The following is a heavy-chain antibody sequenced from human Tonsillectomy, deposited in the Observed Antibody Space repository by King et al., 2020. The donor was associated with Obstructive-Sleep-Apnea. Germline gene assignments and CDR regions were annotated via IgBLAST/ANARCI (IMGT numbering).Heavy chain of an antibody. D-gene: IGHD5-18*01. CDR1: GFTFGDYP. CDR2: IRSKAHGGTT. CDR3: TRGRGYNYDYRDY. Sequence: VQLVESGGGLVQPGRSLRLSCTASGFTFGDYPMSWFRQAPGKGLEWVGFIRSKAHGGTTEDAASVKGRFIISRDDSKSIAYLQMNSLITEDTAVYYCTRGRGYNYDYRDYWGQGTLVTVSS. V-gene: IGHV3-49*03. J-gene: IGHJ4*02.